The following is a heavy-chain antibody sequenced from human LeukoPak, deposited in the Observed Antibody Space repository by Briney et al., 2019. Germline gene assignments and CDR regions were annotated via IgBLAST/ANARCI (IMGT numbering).Heavy chain of an antibody. J-gene: IGHJ4*02. Sequence: GGSLRLSCAVSGFTFSSYAMSWVRQAPGKGLGWVSTISGSGGSTYYADSVKGRFTISRDNSKNTLYLQMNSLRAEDTAVYYCAKPVAGTGYFDYWGQGTLVTAYS. D-gene: IGHD6-19*01. V-gene: IGHV3-23*01. CDR1: GFTFSSYA. CDR2: ISGSGGST. CDR3: AKPVAGTGYFDY.